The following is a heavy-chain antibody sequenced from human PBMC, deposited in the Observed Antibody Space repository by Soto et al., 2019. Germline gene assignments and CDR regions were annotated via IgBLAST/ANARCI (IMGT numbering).Heavy chain of an antibody. CDR3: AKREGNTYGLFH. Sequence: HPGGSLRLSCAASGFSFSNYWIHWVRQAPGKGLVWVSRIKTDGSSTDYAASVKGRFTISRDNAKNTLYLQMNSLTAEDTAVYYCAKREGNTYGLFHWGQGTLVTVSS. D-gene: IGHD5-18*01. V-gene: IGHV3-74*01. CDR2: IKTDGSST. J-gene: IGHJ4*02. CDR1: GFSFSNYW.